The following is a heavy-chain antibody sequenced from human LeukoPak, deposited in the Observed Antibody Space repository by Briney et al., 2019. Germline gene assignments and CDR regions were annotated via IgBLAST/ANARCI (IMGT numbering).Heavy chain of an antibody. J-gene: IGHJ4*02. CDR2: ISYDGSNK. V-gene: IGHV3-30-3*01. D-gene: IGHD3-22*01. CDR1: GFTFSSYA. Sequence: GGSLRLSCAASGFTFSSYAMHWVRQAPGKGLEWVAVISYDGSNKYYADSVKGRFTISRDNSKNTLYLQMNSLRAEDTAVYYCARDRGSSGYYLDYWGQGTLVTVSP. CDR3: ARDRGSSGYYLDY.